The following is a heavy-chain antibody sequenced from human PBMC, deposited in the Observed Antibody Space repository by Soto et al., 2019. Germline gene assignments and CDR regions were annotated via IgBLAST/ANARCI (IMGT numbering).Heavy chain of an antibody. V-gene: IGHV1-2*02. Sequence: QVQLVQSGAEVRKPGASVTVSCRSSGDSFNDYYIHWVRQAPGQGFEWMGWINPNGGVTKYAQKCQGGVSMTRDTSIRTVYMQLSRLRSDDTAVYYCARESGGATATLDYYYFYMDVWGTGTTVTVSS. CDR2: INPNGGVT. CDR3: ARESGGATATLDYYYFYMDV. D-gene: IGHD5-12*01. CDR1: GDSFNDYY. J-gene: IGHJ6*03.